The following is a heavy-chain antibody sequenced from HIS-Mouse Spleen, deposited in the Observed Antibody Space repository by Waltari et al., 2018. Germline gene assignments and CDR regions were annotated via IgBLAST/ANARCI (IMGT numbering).Heavy chain of an antibody. CDR1: GGSISSSSYY. CDR3: AREIPYSSSWYDWYFDL. D-gene: IGHD6-13*01. CDR2: IYYSGST. J-gene: IGHJ2*01. V-gene: IGHV4-39*07. Sequence: QLQLQESGPGLVKPSETLSLTCTVSGGSISSSSYYWGWIRQPPGKGLEWIGSIYYSGSTYNNPSVKSGVTISVDTSKNQFSLKLSSVTAEDTAVYYCAREIPYSSSWYDWYFDLWGRGTLVTVSS.